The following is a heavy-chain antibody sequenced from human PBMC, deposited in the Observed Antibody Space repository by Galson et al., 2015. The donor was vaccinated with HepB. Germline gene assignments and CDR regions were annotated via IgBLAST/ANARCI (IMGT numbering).Heavy chain of an antibody. CDR2: ISYDGSNK. Sequence: SLRLSCAASGFTFSSYAMHWVRQAPGKGLEWVAVISYDGSNKYYADSVKGRFTISRDNSKNTLYLQMNSLRAEDTAVYYCARGAILEWLSDFDYWGQGTLVTVSS. V-gene: IGHV3-30-3*01. CDR1: GFTFSSYA. D-gene: IGHD3-3*01. J-gene: IGHJ4*02. CDR3: ARGAILEWLSDFDY.